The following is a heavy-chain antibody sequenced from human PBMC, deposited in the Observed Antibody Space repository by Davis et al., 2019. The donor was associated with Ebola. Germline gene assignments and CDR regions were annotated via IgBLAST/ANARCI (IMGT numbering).Heavy chain of an antibody. CDR2: MNPNSGNT. CDR1: GYTFSSYD. D-gene: IGHD2/OR15-2a*01. V-gene: IGHV1-8*01. J-gene: IGHJ4*02. Sequence: ASVKVSCKASGYTFSSYDINWVRQAPGQGLEWMGWMNPNSGNTGYAQNFQGRVTMTRNTSISIAYMELSSLTSEDTAVYYCARRSGRIDRFDDWGQGTLVTVSS. CDR3: ARRSGRIDRFDD.